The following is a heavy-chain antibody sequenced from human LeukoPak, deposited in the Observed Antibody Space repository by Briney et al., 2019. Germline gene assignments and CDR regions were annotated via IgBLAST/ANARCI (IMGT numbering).Heavy chain of an antibody. CDR3: ARQVGYCSGGSCSKTRPFDY. D-gene: IGHD2-15*01. Sequence: SETLSLTCTVSGVSISSYYWSWIRQPPGKGLEWIGYIYYSGSTNYNPSLKSRVTISVDTSKNQFSLKLSSVTAADTAVYYCARQVGYCSGGSCSKTRPFDYWGQGTLVTVSS. J-gene: IGHJ4*02. CDR2: IYYSGST. CDR1: GVSISSYY. V-gene: IGHV4-59*08.